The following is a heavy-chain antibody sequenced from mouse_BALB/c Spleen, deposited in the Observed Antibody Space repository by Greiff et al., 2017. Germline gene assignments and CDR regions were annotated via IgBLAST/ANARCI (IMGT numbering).Heavy chain of an antibody. V-gene: IGHV1-39*01. CDR3: ARTVYDYDGAY. D-gene: IGHD2-4*01. Sequence: VQLQQTGPELVKPGASVKISCKASGYSFTDYIMLWVKQSHGKSLEWIGNINPYYGSTSYNLKFKGKATLTVDKSSSTAYMQLNSLTSEDSAVYYCARTVYDYDGAYWGQGTLVTVSA. CDR1: GYSFTDYI. J-gene: IGHJ3*01. CDR2: INPYYGST.